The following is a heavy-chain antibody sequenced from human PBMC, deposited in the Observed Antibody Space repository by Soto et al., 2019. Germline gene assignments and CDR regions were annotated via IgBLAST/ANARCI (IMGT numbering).Heavy chain of an antibody. CDR3: ASHLVMTGTRGFDH. CDR2: IRNNGGAA. Sequence: QVQLQESGPGLVTPSGTLSLTCAVSSGSIFSSNWWSWVRQPPGKGLEWIGEIRNNGGAANYNPSLRSRVIISVDTSKSEFSLKFFSVTAADTAVYYCASHLVMTGTRGFDHWGLGTLVTVSS. D-gene: IGHD3-9*01. CDR1: SGSIFSSNW. J-gene: IGHJ4*02. V-gene: IGHV4-4*02.